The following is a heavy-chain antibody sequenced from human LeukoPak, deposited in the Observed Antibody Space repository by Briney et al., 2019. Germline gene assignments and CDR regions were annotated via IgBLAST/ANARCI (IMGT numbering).Heavy chain of an antibody. CDR2: IRSKPNSYAT. D-gene: IGHD2-15*01. Sequence: GGSLKLSCAASGFTFSDSAFHWVRQASGKGLEWVDRIRSKPNSYATAYTASVKGRFTISRDDSKNMAYLQMNSLNTEDTAMYYCTRHLIGSTPFDYWGQGTLVSVSS. J-gene: IGHJ4*02. CDR3: TRHLIGSTPFDY. V-gene: IGHV3-73*01. CDR1: GFTFSDSA.